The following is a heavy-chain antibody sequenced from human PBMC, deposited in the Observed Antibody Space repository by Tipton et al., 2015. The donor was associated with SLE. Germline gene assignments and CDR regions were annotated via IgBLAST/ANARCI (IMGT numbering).Heavy chain of an antibody. CDR3: ASSETNNSGWYGVYFDY. J-gene: IGHJ4*02. CDR1: GGSISSGGYY. D-gene: IGHD6-19*01. V-gene: IGHV4-31*03. CDR2: IYYSGST. Sequence: LRLSCTVSGGSISSGGYYWSWIRQHPGKGLEWIGYIYYSGSTHYNPSLKSRVTISVDTSKNQFSLKLSSVTAADTAVYYCASSETNNSGWYGVYFDYWGQGTLVTVSS.